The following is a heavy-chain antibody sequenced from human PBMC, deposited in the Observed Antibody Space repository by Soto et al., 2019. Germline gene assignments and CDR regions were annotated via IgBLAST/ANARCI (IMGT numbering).Heavy chain of an antibody. Sequence: EVQLVESGGGLVQPGGCLRLSCAASGFTFSVYCIKGVRQSPGKGLVWVARIDSDGSTTSYADSVKGRFTISRDNAKSTLYLKMNSLRAEDTAVYYCARPGYSNYGPGVDVWGQGSTVTVSS. D-gene: IGHD4-4*01. V-gene: IGHV3-74*01. CDR2: IDSDGSTT. J-gene: IGHJ6*02. CDR1: GFTFSVYC. CDR3: ARPGYSNYGPGVDV.